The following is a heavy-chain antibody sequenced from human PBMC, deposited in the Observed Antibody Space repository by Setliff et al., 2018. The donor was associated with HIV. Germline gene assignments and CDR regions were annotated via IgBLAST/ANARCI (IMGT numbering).Heavy chain of an antibody. J-gene: IGHJ4*02. D-gene: IGHD4-17*01. CDR3: AKGAGFYGDYTFDY. Sequence: SETLSLTCTVSGGSISSYYWSWIRQPPGKGLEWIGYIYYSGSTNYNPSLKSRVSISMDASKNKFSLKVTSVTSADTAVYYCAKGAGFYGDYTFDYWGQGRQVTVSS. V-gene: IGHV4-59*03. CDR1: GGSISSYY. CDR2: IYYSGST.